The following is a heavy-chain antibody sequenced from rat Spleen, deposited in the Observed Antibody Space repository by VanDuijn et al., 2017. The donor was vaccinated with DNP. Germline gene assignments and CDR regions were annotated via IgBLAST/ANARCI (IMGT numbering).Heavy chain of an antibody. CDR1: GFTFNTYW. Sequence: EVQLVESGGGLVQPGRSLKLSCVASGFTFNTYWMNWIRQVPGKGLEWVASITSNGGDTYYPDSMKGRFTISRDNAKNTLYLQMDSLRSEDTATYYCARRGIYYYDGLYLTDFWGPGTMVTVSS. D-gene: IGHD1-12*02. CDR3: ARRGIYYYDGLYLTDF. J-gene: IGHJ1*01. V-gene: IGHV5-31*01. CDR2: ITSNGGDT.